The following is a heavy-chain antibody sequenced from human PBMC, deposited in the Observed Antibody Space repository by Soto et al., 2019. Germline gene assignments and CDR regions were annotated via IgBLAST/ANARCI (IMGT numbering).Heavy chain of an antibody. V-gene: IGHV4-4*02. CDR3: AREPWLPTPSAFDY. CDR1: GGSISSSNW. D-gene: IGHD6-19*01. CDR2: IYHSGST. Sequence: PSETLSLTCAVSGGSISSSNWWSWVRQPPGKGLEWIGEIYHSGSTNYNPSLKSRVTISVDKSKNQFSLKLSSVTAADTAVHYCAREPWLPTPSAFDYWGQGTLVTVSS. J-gene: IGHJ4*02.